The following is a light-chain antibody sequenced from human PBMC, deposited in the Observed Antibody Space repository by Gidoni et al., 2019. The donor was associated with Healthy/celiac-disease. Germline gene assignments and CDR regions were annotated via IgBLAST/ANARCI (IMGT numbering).Light chain of an antibody. V-gene: IGKV1-39*01. CDR2: AAS. CDR1: QSISSY. Sequence: DIQMTQSPSSLSASVGDRVTITFRASQSISSYLNWYQQKPGKAPKLLIYAASSLQSGVPSRFSGSGSGTDFTLTISSLQPEDFATYYCQQSYSTPVTFXQXTKVEIK. CDR3: QQSYSTPVT. J-gene: IGKJ1*01.